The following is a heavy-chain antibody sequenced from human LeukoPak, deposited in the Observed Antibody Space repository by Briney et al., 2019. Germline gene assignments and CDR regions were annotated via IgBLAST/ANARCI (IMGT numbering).Heavy chain of an antibody. V-gene: IGHV3-7*03. CDR1: GFTFSNYW. Sequence: GESLRLSCAASGFTFSNYWMSWVRQAPRKGLEWVANINQGGSDKSYVDSVKGRFTISRDNAKNSLYLEMNSLRVEDTATYYCARASWISTADAVCWGQGTQVTVSS. CDR2: INQGGSDK. J-gene: IGHJ4*02. CDR3: ARASWISTADAVC. D-gene: IGHD2-2*03.